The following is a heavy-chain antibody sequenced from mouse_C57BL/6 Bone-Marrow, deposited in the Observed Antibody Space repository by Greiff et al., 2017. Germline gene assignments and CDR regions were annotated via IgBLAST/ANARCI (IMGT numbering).Heavy chain of an antibody. CDR3: ARHRRAITPYWYFDV. CDR2: ISSGGSYT. J-gene: IGHJ1*03. D-gene: IGHD3-3*01. V-gene: IGHV5-6*01. CDR1: GFTFSSYG. Sequence: EVKVVESGGDLVKPGGSLKLSCAASGFTFSSYGMSWVRQTPDKRLEWVATISSGGSYTYYPDSVKGRFTISRDNAKNTLYLQMSSLKSEDTAMYYCARHRRAITPYWYFDVWGTGTTVTVSS.